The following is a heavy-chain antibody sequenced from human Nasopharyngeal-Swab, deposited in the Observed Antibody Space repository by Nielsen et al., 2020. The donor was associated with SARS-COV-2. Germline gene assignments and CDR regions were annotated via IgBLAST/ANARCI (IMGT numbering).Heavy chain of an antibody. D-gene: IGHD6-6*01. CDR3: ARGGAARPGFDY. V-gene: IGHV4-31*02. J-gene: IGHJ4*02. CDR2: IYYSGST. Sequence: RQAPGKGLEWIGYIYYSGSTYYNPSLKSRVTISVDTSKNQFSLKLSSVTAADTAVYYCARGGAARPGFDYWGQGTLVTVPT.